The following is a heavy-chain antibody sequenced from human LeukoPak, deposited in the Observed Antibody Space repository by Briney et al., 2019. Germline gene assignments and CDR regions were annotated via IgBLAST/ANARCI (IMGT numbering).Heavy chain of an antibody. CDR3: ARDLTAGRLVAGVVY. V-gene: IGHV1-18*01. D-gene: IGHD7-27*01. CDR1: GYTFSNYG. Sequence: GASVKVSCKASGYTFSNYGISWVRHGPGQGLEWMGWISAYNGNTNYAQKFQGRVTMTTDTSTNKVYMELRSLRSDDTAVYYCARDLTAGRLVAGVVYWGQGTLVTVSS. CDR2: ISAYNGNT. J-gene: IGHJ4*02.